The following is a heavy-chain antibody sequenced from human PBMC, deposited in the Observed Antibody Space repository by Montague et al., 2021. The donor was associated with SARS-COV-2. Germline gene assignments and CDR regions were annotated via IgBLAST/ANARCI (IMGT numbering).Heavy chain of an antibody. CDR3: ARVGRQQLVRLSGMDV. CDR2: IYYSGXT. CDR1: GGSISSSSYY. V-gene: IGHV4-39*07. Sequence: SETLSLTCTVSGGSISSSSYYWGWIRQPPGKGLEWIGSIYYSGXTXYXXXXKXRVTISVDTFKNQFSLKLSSVTAADTAVYYCARVGRQQLVRLSGMDVWGQGTTVTVSS. J-gene: IGHJ6*02. D-gene: IGHD6-13*01.